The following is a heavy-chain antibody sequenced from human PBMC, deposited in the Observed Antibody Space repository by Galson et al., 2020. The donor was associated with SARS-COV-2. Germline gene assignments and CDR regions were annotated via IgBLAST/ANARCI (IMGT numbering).Heavy chain of an antibody. CDR1: GFTFDEFV. J-gene: IGHJ3*02. CDR3: AKDIGGEPHAFDI. CDR2: INWNSDRI. D-gene: IGHD3-10*01. V-gene: IGHV3-9*01. Sequence: SLKISCAASGFTFDEFVIHWVRQAPGKGLEWVSGINWNSDRIGYADSVKGRFTISRDNAKNSLYLQMNSLRAEDTAFYYCAKDIGGEPHAFDIWGQGTLVTVSS.